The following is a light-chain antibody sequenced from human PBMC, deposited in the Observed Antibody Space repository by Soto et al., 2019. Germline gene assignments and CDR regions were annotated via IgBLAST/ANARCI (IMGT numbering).Light chain of an antibody. J-gene: IGLJ1*01. CDR1: SSNIGAGYD. CDR3: QSYDSSLSGYV. Sequence: VLTKPPSVSGVPGQRVTISCTGSSSNIGAGYDVHWYQQLPGTAPKLLIYGNSNRPSGVPDRFSGSKSGTSASLAITGLQAEDEADYYCQSYDSSLSGYVFGTGTKVTVL. CDR2: GNS. V-gene: IGLV1-40*01.